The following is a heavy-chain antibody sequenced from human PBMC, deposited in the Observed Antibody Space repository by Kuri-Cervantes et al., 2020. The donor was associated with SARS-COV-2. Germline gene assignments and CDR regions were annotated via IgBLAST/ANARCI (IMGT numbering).Heavy chain of an antibody. V-gene: IGHV4-39*01. CDR1: GGSISSYY. D-gene: IGHD3-16*01. CDR3: ARLLPGPVDY. Sequence: ESLKISCTVSGGSISSYYWGWIRQPPGKGLEWIGSIYYSGSTYYNPSLKSRVTISVDTSKNQFSLKLSSVTAADTAVYYCARLLPGPVDYWGQGTLVTVSS. CDR2: IYYSGST. J-gene: IGHJ4*02.